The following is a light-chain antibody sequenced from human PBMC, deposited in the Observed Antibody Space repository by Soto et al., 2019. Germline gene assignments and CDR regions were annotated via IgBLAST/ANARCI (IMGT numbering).Light chain of an antibody. Sequence: QPVLTQPPSASGSPGQSVTISCTGTSSDVGRFNYVSWYQQRPGKVPKLMIFEVSERPSGVPSRFSGSKSGNTASLTVSGLQAEDEADYYCSSYAGNNIWVFGGGTKLTVL. CDR2: EVS. CDR1: SSDVGRFNY. J-gene: IGLJ3*02. V-gene: IGLV2-8*01. CDR3: SSYAGNNIWV.